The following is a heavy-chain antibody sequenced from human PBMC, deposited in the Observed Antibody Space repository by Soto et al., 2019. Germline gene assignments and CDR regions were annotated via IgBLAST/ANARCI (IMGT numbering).Heavy chain of an antibody. J-gene: IGHJ4*02. CDR2: INPSGGST. CDR1: GYTFASYY. V-gene: IGHV1-46*01. CDR3: ARSDVDTAMDY. D-gene: IGHD5-18*01. Sequence: ASVKVSCKASGYTFASYYMHWVRQAPGQGLEWMGIINPSGGSTSYAQKFQGRVTMTRDTSTSTVYMELSSLRSEDTAVYYCARSDVDTAMDYWAQGTLVIVSS.